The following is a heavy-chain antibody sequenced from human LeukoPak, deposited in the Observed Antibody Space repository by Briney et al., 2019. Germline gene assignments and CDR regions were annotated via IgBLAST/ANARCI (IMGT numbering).Heavy chain of an antibody. CDR3: VRGRGSYGWFDP. J-gene: IGHJ5*02. D-gene: IGHD3-10*01. CDR1: GFTSSSYW. V-gene: IGHV3-74*01. CDR2: ISGDGTAR. Sequence: GGSLRLSCAASGFTSSSYWMHWVRQVPGKGLVWVSRISGDGTARNYADSVKGRFTISRDDAKNTVDLRMNSLRGEDTAVYYCVRGRGSYGWFDPWGQGTLVTVSS.